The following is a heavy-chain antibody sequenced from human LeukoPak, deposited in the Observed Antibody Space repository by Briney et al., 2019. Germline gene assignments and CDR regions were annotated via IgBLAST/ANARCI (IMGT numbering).Heavy chain of an antibody. V-gene: IGHV4-59*01. CDR2: MYYSGTT. J-gene: IGHJ5*02. D-gene: IGHD5-24*01. CDR3: ARGGQGWPYNWFDP. Sequence: SETLSLTCTVSGGSISNYYWSWIRQPPGKGLEWIGYMYYSGTTNHNPSLKSRVTISVDTSKNQFSLKLSSVTAADTAVYYCARGGQGWPYNWFDPWGQRTLVTVSS. CDR1: GGSISNYY.